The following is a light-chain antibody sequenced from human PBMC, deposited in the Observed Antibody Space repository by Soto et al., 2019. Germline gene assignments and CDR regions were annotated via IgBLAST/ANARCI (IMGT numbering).Light chain of an antibody. V-gene: IGKV3-20*01. CDR1: QSVSSSY. Sequence: EVVLTQSPGTLSLSPGERATLSCRASQSVSSSYLAWYQQKPGQAPRLLIYGTSSRATGIPDRFSGSGSGPDFTLTISRLEPKDFAVYYCQQYGSSSWTFGQGTKVEIK. CDR3: QQYGSSSWT. J-gene: IGKJ1*01. CDR2: GTS.